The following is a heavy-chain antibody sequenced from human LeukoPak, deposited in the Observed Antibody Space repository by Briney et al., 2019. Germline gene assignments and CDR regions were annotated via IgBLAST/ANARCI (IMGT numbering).Heavy chain of an antibody. V-gene: IGHV3-30*02. J-gene: IGHJ4*02. Sequence: PGGSLRLSCAASGFTFSSYGMHWVRQAPGKGLEWVAFIRYDGSNKYYADSVKGRFTISRDNSKNTLYLQMNSLRAEDTAVCYCAKDLKELLWFGELSWGFDYWGQGTLVTVSS. D-gene: IGHD3-10*01. CDR1: GFTFSSYG. CDR3: AKDLKELLWFGELSWGFDY. CDR2: IRYDGSNK.